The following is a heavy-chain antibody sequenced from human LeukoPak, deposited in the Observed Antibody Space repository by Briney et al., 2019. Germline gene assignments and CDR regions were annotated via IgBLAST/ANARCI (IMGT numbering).Heavy chain of an antibody. CDR2: ISGSGGST. V-gene: IGHV3-23*01. CDR1: GFTFSNYA. J-gene: IGHJ4*02. Sequence: PGGSLRLSCAASGFTFSNYAMSWVRHAPGKGLEWVSAISGSGGSTYYADSVKGRFTISRDNSKNTLYLQMNSLRAEDTAVYYCAKDRIVGATTWIYFFDYWGQGTLVTVSS. D-gene: IGHD1-26*01. CDR3: AKDRIVGATTWIYFFDY.